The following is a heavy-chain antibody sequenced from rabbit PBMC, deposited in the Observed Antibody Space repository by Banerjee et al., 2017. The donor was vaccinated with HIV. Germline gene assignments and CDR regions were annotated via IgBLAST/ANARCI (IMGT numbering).Heavy chain of an antibody. CDR1: GFDFSSSYW. J-gene: IGHJ4*01. D-gene: IGHD1-1*01. CDR3: ARGDTGSRHSPFNL. Sequence: QEQLVEYGGDLVQPEGSLTLTCKASGFDFSSSYWICWVRQAPGKGLELIACIYTDSDGTWYASWVNGRFTITRSTSLNTVTLQMTSLTAADTATYFCARGDTGSRHSPFNLWGPGTLVTVS. V-gene: IGHV1S43*01. CDR2: IYTDSDGT.